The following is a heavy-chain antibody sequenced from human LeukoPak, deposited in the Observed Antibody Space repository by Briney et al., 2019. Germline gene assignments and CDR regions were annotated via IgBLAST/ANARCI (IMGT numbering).Heavy chain of an antibody. V-gene: IGHV3-30*02. CDR1: GFTFSSYG. CDR3: AKGGSGSLYPPTDY. Sequence: GGSLRLSCAASGFTFSSYGMHWVRQAPGKGLEWVAFIRYDGSDKYYADSVKGRFTISRDNSKNTLYLQMNSLRAEDTAVYYCAKGGSGSLYPPTDYWGQGTLVTVSS. J-gene: IGHJ4*02. D-gene: IGHD3-10*01. CDR2: IRYDGSDK.